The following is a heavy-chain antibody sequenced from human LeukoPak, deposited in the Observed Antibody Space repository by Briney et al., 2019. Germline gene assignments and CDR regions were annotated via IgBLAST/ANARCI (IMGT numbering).Heavy chain of an antibody. CDR1: GFTSSSYD. V-gene: IGHV3-13*01. CDR3: AREGKYFSSTSCLGHAFDI. J-gene: IGHJ3*02. CDR2: IGTAGDT. D-gene: IGHD2-2*01. Sequence: GGSLRLSCAASGFTSSSYDMHWVRQATGKGLEWVSAIGTAGDTYYPGSVKGRFSISRANAKNSLYLQMNSLRAEDTAVYYCAREGKYFSSTSCLGHAFDIWGQGTMVTVSS.